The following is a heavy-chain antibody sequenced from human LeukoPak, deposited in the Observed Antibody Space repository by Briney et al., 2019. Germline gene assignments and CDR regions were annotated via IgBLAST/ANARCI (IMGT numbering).Heavy chain of an antibody. CDR1: GFTFNNYA. V-gene: IGHV3-23*01. Sequence: GGSLRLSCAASGFTFNNYAMSWVRQAPGKGLEWVSGISGSGGNTYYADSVKGRFTISRDNSKNTLYLQMNSLRAEDTAVYYCARDEGDYWGQGTLVTVSS. CDR2: ISGSGGNT. CDR3: ARDEGDY. J-gene: IGHJ4*02.